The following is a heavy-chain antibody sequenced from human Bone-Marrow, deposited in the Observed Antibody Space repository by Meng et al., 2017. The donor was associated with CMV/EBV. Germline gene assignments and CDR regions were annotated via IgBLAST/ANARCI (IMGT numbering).Heavy chain of an antibody. CDR2: ISVSGDRA. CDR3: ARGIYSSIWDREYFPQ. J-gene: IGHJ1*01. CDR1: FTLRSYG. Sequence: FTLRSYGMGWVRQAPGRGLEWVSTISVSGDRAYYADSAQGRFIISRDNPKSTPYLQMNSLRGEDTAIYFCARGIYSSIWDREYFPQWGQGTLVTVSS. D-gene: IGHD6-13*01. V-gene: IGHV3-23*01.